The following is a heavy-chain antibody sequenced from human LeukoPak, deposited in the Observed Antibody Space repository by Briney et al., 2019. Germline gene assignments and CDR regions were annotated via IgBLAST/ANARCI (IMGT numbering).Heavy chain of an antibody. D-gene: IGHD2-8*01. CDR3: ARENSVSEAGYFDY. V-gene: IGHV4-59*12. CDR1: GXSISSYY. J-gene: IGHJ4*02. Sequence: PSETPSLTCTVSGXSISSYYWSWIRQPPGKGLEWIGTIYYSGSTFHNPSLKSRVTITVDTSKNQFSLRLTSVTAADTAVYFCARENSVSEAGYFDYWGRGTLVTASS. CDR2: IYYSGST.